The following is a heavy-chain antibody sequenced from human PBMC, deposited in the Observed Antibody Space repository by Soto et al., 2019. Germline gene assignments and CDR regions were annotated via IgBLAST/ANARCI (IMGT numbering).Heavy chain of an antibody. Sequence: LKISCKGSGYSFTSYWISWVRQMPGKGLEWMGRIDPSDSYTNYSPSFQGHVTISADKSISTAYLQWSSLKASDTAMYYCARHIAVAGPDYYYYGMDVWGQGTTVTVSS. V-gene: IGHV5-10-1*01. J-gene: IGHJ6*02. CDR1: GYSFTSYW. CDR2: IDPSDSYT. D-gene: IGHD6-19*01. CDR3: ARHIAVAGPDYYYYGMDV.